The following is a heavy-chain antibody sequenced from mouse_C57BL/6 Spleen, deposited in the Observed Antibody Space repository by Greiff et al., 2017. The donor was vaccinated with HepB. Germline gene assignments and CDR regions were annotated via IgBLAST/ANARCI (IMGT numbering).Heavy chain of an antibody. CDR1: GFTFSDYY. D-gene: IGHD2-5*01. J-gene: IGHJ3*01. Sequence: EVHLVESEGGLVQPGSSMKLSCTASGFTFSDYYMAWVHQVPEKGLEWVANINYDGSSTYYLDSLKSRFIISRDNAKNILYLQMSSLKSEDTATYYCARDLGAYYSNYGGFAYWGQGTLVTVSA. CDR3: ARDLGAYYSNYGGFAY. CDR2: INYDGSST. V-gene: IGHV5-16*01.